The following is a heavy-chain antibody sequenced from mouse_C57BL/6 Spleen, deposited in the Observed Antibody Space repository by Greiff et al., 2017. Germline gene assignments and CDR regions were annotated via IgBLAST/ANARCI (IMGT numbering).Heavy chain of an antibody. Sequence: EVQLQQSGPELVKPGASVKISCKASGYSFTDYNMNWVKQSNGKSLEWIGSINPNYGTPSYNQKFKGKATLTVDQSSSTAYMQLNSLTYADSAVYSCSSSGTPYFDYWGQGTTLTVSS. CDR3: SSSGTPYFDY. V-gene: IGHV1-39*01. J-gene: IGHJ2*01. CDR1: GYSFTDYN. D-gene: IGHD4-1*01. CDR2: INPNYGTP.